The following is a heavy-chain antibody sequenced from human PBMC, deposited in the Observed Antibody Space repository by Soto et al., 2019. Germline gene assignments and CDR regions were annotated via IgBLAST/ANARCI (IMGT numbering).Heavy chain of an antibody. Sequence: PGESLKISCKVSGYSFTSYWIVWVRQTPGKGLEWMGIIYPGDSDTRYSPSFQGQVTISADKSNSTAYLQWSSLKASDIAMYYCARRTVCSGGSCYGMDVWGQGTTVTVSS. CDR1: GYSFTSYW. V-gene: IGHV5-51*01. J-gene: IGHJ6*02. CDR2: IYPGDSDT. CDR3: ARRTVCSGGSCYGMDV. D-gene: IGHD2-15*01.